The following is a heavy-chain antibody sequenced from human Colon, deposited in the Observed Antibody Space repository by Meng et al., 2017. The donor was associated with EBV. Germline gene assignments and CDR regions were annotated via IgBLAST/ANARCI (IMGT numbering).Heavy chain of an antibody. D-gene: IGHD2-21*01. Sequence: TLSPTSSVSGGSRSSGNYYWSWLRQPPGKGLEWIGYIHHSGSAYYNPSLKSRVSISVDTSKSQFSLNLNSMTAADTAVYYCASFDHIPRRNYFDYWGQGTLVTVSS. J-gene: IGHJ4*02. CDR1: GGSRSSGNYY. V-gene: IGHV4-30-4*01. CDR2: IHHSGSA. CDR3: ASFDHIPRRNYFDY.